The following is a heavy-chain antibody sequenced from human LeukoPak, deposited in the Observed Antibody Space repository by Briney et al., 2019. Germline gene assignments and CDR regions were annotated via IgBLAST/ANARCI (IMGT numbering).Heavy chain of an antibody. J-gene: IGHJ6*03. CDR3: ATSGGFVLPNAITGNWYMDV. CDR1: GFTFSDYS. D-gene: IGHD2-2*01. CDR2: ITSAGGYT. V-gene: IGHV3-21*01. Sequence: GGSLRLSCGASGFTFSDYSMDWVRQAPGKGLAWVASITSAGGYTYYADSVRGRFTISRDNAQNSLFLQMKRLRAEDTAVYFCATSGGFVLPNAITGNWYMDVWGRGTSVTVSS.